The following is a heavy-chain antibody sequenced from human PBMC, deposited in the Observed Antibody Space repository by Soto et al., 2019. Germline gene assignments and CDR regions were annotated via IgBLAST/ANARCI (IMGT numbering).Heavy chain of an antibody. CDR1: GTSITTSHYW. CDR2: ISYGGTT. V-gene: IGHV4-39*01. CDR3: ARLPTGWPNLFDP. D-gene: IGHD6-19*01. J-gene: IGHJ5*02. Sequence: QVQLQGSGPGLVKPSETLSLACSVSGTSITTSHYWGAWIRQPPGKGLEWIGSISYGGTTEYNPSLSGRATIYAEQSKNQFSLKVTYVNAADTAVYFCARLPTGWPNLFDPWGQGTLVTVSS.